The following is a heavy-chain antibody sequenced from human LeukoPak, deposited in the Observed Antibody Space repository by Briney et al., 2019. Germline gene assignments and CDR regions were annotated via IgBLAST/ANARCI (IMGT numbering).Heavy chain of an antibody. CDR3: ARDQDIVVVPAVNQLFDY. CDR2: INPNSGGT. D-gene: IGHD2-2*01. Sequence: ASVKVSCKASGYTFTGYYMHWVRQAPGQGLEWMGWINPNSGGTNYAQKFQGRVTMTRDTSIGTACMELSRLRSDDTAVYYCARDQDIVVVPAVNQLFDYWGQGTLVTVSS. V-gene: IGHV1-2*02. CDR1: GYTFTGYY. J-gene: IGHJ4*02.